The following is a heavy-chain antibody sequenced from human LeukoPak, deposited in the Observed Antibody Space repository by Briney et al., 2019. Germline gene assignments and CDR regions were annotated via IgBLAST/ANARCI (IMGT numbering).Heavy chain of an antibody. J-gene: IGHJ4*02. V-gene: IGHV3-7*05. CDR2: IKQDGSEK. Sequence: GGSLRLSCVASGFTFSTYWMSWVRQAPEKGREWVASIKQDGSEKYYVDSVKGRFTISRDNAKNSLYLQMNSLRAEDTAVYYCARLIRPYFDYWGQGTLVTVSS. CDR3: ARLIRPYFDY. CDR1: GFTFSTYW.